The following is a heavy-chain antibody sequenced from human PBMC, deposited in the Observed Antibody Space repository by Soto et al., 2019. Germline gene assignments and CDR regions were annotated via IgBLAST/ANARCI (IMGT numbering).Heavy chain of an antibody. J-gene: IGHJ6*02. CDR2: ISSSSSYI. Sequence: GGSLRLSCAASGFTFSSYSMNWVRQAPGKGLEWVSSISSSSSYIYYADSVKGRFTISRDNAKNSLYLQMNSLRAEDTAVYYCAREPSTSWNYYYGMDVWGQGTTATVSS. D-gene: IGHD2-2*01. CDR3: AREPSTSWNYYYGMDV. CDR1: GFTFSSYS. V-gene: IGHV3-21*01.